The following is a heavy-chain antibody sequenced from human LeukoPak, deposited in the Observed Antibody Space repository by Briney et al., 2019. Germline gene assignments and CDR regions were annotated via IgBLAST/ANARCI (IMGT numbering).Heavy chain of an antibody. CDR3: AREEYYYDSSGYYRYFDY. D-gene: IGHD3-22*01. CDR2: IYYSGST. Sequence: PSETLSLTFTVSGGSISSSSYYWGWIRQPPGKGLEWIGSIYYSGSTYYNPSLKSRATISVDTSKNQFSLKLSSVTAADTAVYYCAREEYYYDSSGYYRYFDYWGQGTLVTVSS. J-gene: IGHJ4*02. CDR1: GGSISSSSYY. V-gene: IGHV4-39*07.